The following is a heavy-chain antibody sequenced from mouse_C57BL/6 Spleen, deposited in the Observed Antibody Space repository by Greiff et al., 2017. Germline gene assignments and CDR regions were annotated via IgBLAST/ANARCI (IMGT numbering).Heavy chain of an antibody. CDR2: IDPANGNT. CDR3: ARSRGYYPYWYFDV. Sequence: VQLQQSVAELVRPGASVKLSCTASGFNIKNTYMHWVKQRPEQGLEWIGRIDPANGNTKYAPQFQGKATITAATSSNTAYLQLSSLTSEDAAIDYCARSRGYYPYWYFDVWGTGTTVTVSS. J-gene: IGHJ1*03. D-gene: IGHD2-3*01. CDR1: GFNIKNTY. V-gene: IGHV14-3*01.